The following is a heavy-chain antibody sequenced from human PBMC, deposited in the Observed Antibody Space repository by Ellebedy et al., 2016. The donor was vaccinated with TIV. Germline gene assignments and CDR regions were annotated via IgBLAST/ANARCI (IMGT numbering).Heavy chain of an antibody. CDR3: AKEQTNHYFDY. CDR1: GFPFSTYA. V-gene: IGHV3-30-3*01. D-gene: IGHD1-14*01. Sequence: GESLKISCAASGFPFSTYAMHWVRQPPGKGLEWVAAISYDGSNQFYADSVKGRFTISRDNSKNTLYLQMNSLRADDAAVYYCAKEQTNHYFDYWGQGTLVTVSS. J-gene: IGHJ4*02. CDR2: ISYDGSNQ.